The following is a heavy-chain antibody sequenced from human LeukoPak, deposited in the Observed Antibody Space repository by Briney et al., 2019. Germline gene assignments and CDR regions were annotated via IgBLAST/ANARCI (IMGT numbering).Heavy chain of an antibody. Sequence: SETLSLTCTVSGGSISSSSYYWGWMRQPPGKGLEWIGNIYYSGSTYYNPFLKSRVTISVDTSKNQFSLKLNSVTAADTAVYYCARLESGGSGDYWGQGTLVTVSS. CDR1: GGSISSSSYY. CDR2: IYYSGST. CDR3: ARLESGGSGDY. J-gene: IGHJ4*02. V-gene: IGHV4-39*01. D-gene: IGHD2-15*01.